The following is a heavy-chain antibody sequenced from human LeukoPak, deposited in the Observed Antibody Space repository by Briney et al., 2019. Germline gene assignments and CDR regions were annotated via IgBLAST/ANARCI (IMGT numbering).Heavy chain of an antibody. CDR1: GNTFTGYY. Sequence: ASVKVSCKASGNTFTGYYMHWVRQAPGQGLEWMGWINPNSGGTNYAQKFQGRVTMTRDTSISTAYMELSRVRSEDTAVYYCARIGYYYDSSGPNFDYWGQGTLVTVSS. CDR2: INPNSGGT. J-gene: IGHJ4*02. D-gene: IGHD3-22*01. V-gene: IGHV1-2*02. CDR3: ARIGYYYDSSGPNFDY.